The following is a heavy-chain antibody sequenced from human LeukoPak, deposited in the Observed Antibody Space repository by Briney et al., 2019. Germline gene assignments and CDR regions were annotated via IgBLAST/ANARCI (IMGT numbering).Heavy chain of an antibody. CDR2: INHSGST. J-gene: IGHJ5*02. Sequence: SETLSLTCAVFGASFSGYDWSWIRQPPGKGLEWIGEINHSGSTNYNPSLKSRVTISVDTSKNEVCLQLSSVHAADTAVCYCAGGSLRGYGSASYVRSWLDPWGQGTLVTVSS. CDR1: GASFSGYD. V-gene: IGHV4-34*01. CDR3: AGGSLRGYGSASYVRSWLDP. D-gene: IGHD3-10*01.